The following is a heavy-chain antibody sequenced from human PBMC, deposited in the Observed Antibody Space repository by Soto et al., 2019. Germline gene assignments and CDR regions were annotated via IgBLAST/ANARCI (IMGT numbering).Heavy chain of an antibody. CDR1: GGSISSGGYS. D-gene: IGHD6-19*01. J-gene: IGHJ4*02. CDR2: IYHSGST. CDR3: VRGEGGWETY. V-gene: IGHV4-30-2*01. Sequence: ASETMSLTCAVSGGSISSGGYSWSWIRQPPGKGLEWIGYIYHSGSTYYNPSLKSRVTISVDRSKNQFSLKLSSVTAADTAVYYCVRGEGGWETYWGQGTLVTVSS.